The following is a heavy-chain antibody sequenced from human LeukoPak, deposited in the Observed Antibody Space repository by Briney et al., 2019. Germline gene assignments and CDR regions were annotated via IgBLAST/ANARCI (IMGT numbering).Heavy chain of an antibody. V-gene: IGHV3-7*01. CDR3: ARDAVTPGYISSSYDY. J-gene: IGHJ4*02. D-gene: IGHD6-6*01. Sequence: GGSLRLSCAASGFTFSSYWMTWVRQAPGKGLEWVANIKQEGNEKYYLDSVKGRFTISRDNAKNSLYLQMNSLRAEDTAVYYCARDAVTPGYISSSYDYWGQGTPVTVSS. CDR2: IKQEGNEK. CDR1: GFTFSSYW.